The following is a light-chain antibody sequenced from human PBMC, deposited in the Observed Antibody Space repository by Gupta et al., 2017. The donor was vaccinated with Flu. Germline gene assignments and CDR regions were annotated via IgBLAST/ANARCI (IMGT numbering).Light chain of an antibody. Sequence: GSNDVYWCHPTPAHPPILLIYDDSSRSSAVPARFSGSNYATTATVTTTRVHAGDGADYYCQAEDASSNRRVFGGGTKLTVL. J-gene: IGLJ3*02. CDR3: QAEDASSNRRV. CDR1: GSND. CDR2: DDS. V-gene: IGLV3-21*02.